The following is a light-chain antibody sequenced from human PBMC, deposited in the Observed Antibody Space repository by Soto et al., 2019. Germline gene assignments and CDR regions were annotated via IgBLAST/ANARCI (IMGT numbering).Light chain of an antibody. CDR3: RSDTSSSTLV. V-gene: IGLV2-14*01. J-gene: IGLJ3*02. CDR1: SSDVGGYNY. CDR2: EVS. Sequence: QSALTQPASVSGSPGQSITISCTGTSSDVGGYNYVSWYQQYLGQAPKLMIFEVSNRPSSVSNLFSGSKSGNTASLTISGLQAEYEADYYCRSDTSSSTLVFGGGTKLTVL.